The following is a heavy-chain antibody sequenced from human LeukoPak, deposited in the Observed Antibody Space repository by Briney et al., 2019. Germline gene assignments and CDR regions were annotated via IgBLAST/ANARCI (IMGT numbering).Heavy chain of an antibody. CDR2: IYDSGST. D-gene: IGHD3-9*01. V-gene: IGHV4-59*01. J-gene: IGHJ5*02. CDR3: ARVETYYDILTGYYPRNWFDP. Sequence: PSETLSLTCTVSGGSISRYYWSWIRQPPGKRLEWIGYIYDSGSTNYNPSLKSRVTISVDTSKNQFSLKLSSVTAADTAVYYCARVETYYDILTGYYPRNWFDPWGRGTLVTVSS. CDR1: GGSISRYY.